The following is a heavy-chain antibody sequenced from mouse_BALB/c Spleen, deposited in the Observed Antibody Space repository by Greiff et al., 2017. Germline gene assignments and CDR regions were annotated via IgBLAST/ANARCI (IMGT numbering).Heavy chain of an antibody. D-gene: IGHD2-4*01. CDR1: GYSITSGYY. J-gene: IGHJ3*01. CDR3: AREGDYDEFAY. Sequence: EESGPGLVKPSQSLSLTCSVTGYSITSGYYWNWIRQFPGNQLEWMGYISYDGSNNYNPSLKNRISITRDTSKNQFFLKLNSVTTEDTATYYCAREGDYDEFAYWGQGTLVTVSA. CDR2: ISYDGSN. V-gene: IGHV3-6*02.